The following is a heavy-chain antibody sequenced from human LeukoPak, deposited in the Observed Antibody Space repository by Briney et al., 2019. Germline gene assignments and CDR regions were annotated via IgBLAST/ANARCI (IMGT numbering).Heavy chain of an antibody. CDR3: ARQRGSSSWYRDYYYYMDV. CDR1: GGSISSTNW. V-gene: IGHV4-4*02. D-gene: IGHD6-13*01. J-gene: IGHJ6*03. Sequence: SETLSLTCAVSGGSISSTNWWSWVRQPPGKGLEWIGEISHSGSTNYNPSLMSRVTISVDTSKNQFSLKLSSVTAADTAVYYCARQRGSSSWYRDYYYYMDVWGKGTTVTVSS. CDR2: ISHSGST.